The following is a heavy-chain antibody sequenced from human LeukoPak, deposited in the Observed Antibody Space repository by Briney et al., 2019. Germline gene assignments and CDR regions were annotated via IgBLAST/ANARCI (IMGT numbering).Heavy chain of an antibody. V-gene: IGHV3-7*03. D-gene: IGHD2-15*01. CDR2: IKQDGSEK. CDR1: GFTFSSYW. CDR3: VKDLGSAITSALALDV. Sequence: GGSLRLSCAASGFTFSSYWMSWVRQAPGKGLEWVANIKQDGSEKYYVDSVKGRFTISRDNRKNLLHLQMNSLRPDDSAVYYCVKDLGSAITSALALDVWGQGTTVTVSS. J-gene: IGHJ6*02.